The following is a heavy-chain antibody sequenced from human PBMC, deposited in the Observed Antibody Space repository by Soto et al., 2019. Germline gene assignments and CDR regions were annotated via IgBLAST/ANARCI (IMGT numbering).Heavy chain of an antibody. J-gene: IGHJ5*02. CDR3: ARDGAPSAGSTRRFDP. V-gene: IGHV4-31*03. CDR2: IYYSGST. CDR1: GGSISSGGYY. Sequence: QVQLQESGPGLVKPSQTLSLTCTVSGGSISSGGYYWSWIRQHPGKGLEWIGYIYYSGSTYYNPSLKSRVTISVDTSKNQFSLKLSSVTAADTAVYYCARDGAPSAGSTRRFDPWGQGTLVTVSS. D-gene: IGHD2-2*01.